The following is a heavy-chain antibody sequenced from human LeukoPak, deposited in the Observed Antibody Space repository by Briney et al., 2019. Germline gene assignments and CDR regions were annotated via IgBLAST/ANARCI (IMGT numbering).Heavy chain of an antibody. D-gene: IGHD6-19*01. CDR2: ITGNGATT. J-gene: IGHJ4*02. CDR1: GFSFSNYG. CDR3: AKDPYGMAVYYFDY. Sequence: GSLRLSCAASGFSFSNYGMNWVRQAPGKGLEWVSGITGNGATTYYADSVKGRFTISRDNSKNTLYLQMNSLRAEDTAVYYCAKDPYGMAVYYFDYWGQGTLVTVSS. V-gene: IGHV3-23*01.